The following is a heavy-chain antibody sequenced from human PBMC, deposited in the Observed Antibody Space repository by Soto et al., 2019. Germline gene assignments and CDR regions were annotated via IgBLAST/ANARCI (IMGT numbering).Heavy chain of an antibody. CDR1: GYTFTSYG. CDR2: ICAYNGNT. Sequence: QVQLVQSGAAVKKPGASVKVSCKASGYTFTSYGISWVRQAPGQGLEWMVWICAYNGNTNYAQKLQGRVTMTTDTATSTAYMELRSLRSDDTAVYYCARVKGSGYHNWFDPWGQGTLVTVSS. J-gene: IGHJ5*02. V-gene: IGHV1-18*01. CDR3: ARVKGSGYHNWFDP. D-gene: IGHD3-22*01.